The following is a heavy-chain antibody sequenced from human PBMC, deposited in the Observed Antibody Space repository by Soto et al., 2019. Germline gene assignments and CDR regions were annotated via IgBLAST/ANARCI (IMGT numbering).Heavy chain of an antibody. CDR1: GFTFDDYA. CDR2: ISWNGGSI. J-gene: IGHJ4*02. CDR3: AKDISAFSAAGTPDY. V-gene: IGHV3-9*01. D-gene: IGHD6-13*01. Sequence: EVQLVESGGGLVQPGRSLRLSCAASGFTFDDYAMHWVRQAPGKGLEWVSGISWNGGSIGYADSVKGRFTISRDNAKNSLYLQMNSLRAEDTALYYCAKDISAFSAAGTPDYWGQGTLVTVSS.